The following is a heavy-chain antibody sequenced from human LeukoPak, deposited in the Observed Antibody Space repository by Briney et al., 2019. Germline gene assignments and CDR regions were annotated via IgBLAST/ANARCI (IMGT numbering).Heavy chain of an antibody. CDR2: IYYRGST. J-gene: IGHJ4*01. CDR1: GGAITSNY. V-gene: IGHV4-59*08. CDR3: ARHGSGSLIDY. Sequence: PSETLSLTCTVSGGAITSNYWSWIRQPPAKGLQWIGYIYYRGSTNYNPSLKSRVTISLDTSKSQLSLNLSSVTAADTAVYYCARHGSGSLIDYWGHGTLVTVSS. D-gene: IGHD1-26*01.